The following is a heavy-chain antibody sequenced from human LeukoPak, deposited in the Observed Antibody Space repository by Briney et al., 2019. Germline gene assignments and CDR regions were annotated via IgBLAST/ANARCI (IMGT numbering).Heavy chain of an antibody. J-gene: IGHJ4*02. CDR3: AIRLVDY. CDR2: INQGGREI. D-gene: IGHD2-21*01. Sequence: GGSLRLSCAASGFTFSTYWMTWVRQTPGKGLEWVANINQGGREIYYVDSVKGRFTISRDNAKNSLYLQMNSLRADDTAVYYCAIRLVDYWGQGTLVTVPS. V-gene: IGHV3-7*01. CDR1: GFTFSTYW.